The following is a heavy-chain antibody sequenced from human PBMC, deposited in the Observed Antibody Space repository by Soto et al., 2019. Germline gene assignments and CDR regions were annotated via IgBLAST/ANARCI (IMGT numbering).Heavy chain of an antibody. CDR1: GFTFSSYA. D-gene: IGHD3-3*01. Sequence: LRLSCAASGFTFSSYAMTWVRQAPGKGLEWVSTISGNGGYTYYSDSVRGRFTISRDNSKKTLYLQMDSLRADDTAVFYCAKGKANTVFGVDTLFDHWGQGTQVTVSS. CDR2: ISGNGGYT. J-gene: IGHJ4*02. V-gene: IGHV3-23*01. CDR3: AKGKANTVFGVDTLFDH.